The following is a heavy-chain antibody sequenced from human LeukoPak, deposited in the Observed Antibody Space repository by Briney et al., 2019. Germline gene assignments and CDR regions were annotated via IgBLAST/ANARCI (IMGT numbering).Heavy chain of an antibody. Sequence: GGSLRLSCAASGFTFSSYAMSWVRQAPGKGLEWVSAISGSGGSTYYADSVKGRFTISRDNSKNTLYPQMNSLRAEDTAVYYCAKDRDGYNLIDYWGQGTLVTVSS. D-gene: IGHD5-24*01. V-gene: IGHV3-23*01. CDR2: ISGSGGST. J-gene: IGHJ4*02. CDR3: AKDRDGYNLIDY. CDR1: GFTFSSYA.